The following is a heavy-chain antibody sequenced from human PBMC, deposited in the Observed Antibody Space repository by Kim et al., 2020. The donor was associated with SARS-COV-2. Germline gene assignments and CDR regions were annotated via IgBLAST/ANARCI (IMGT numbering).Heavy chain of an antibody. D-gene: IGHD1-20*01. V-gene: IGHV3-7*01. Sequence: GGSLRLSCGASGFTFSRNWMSWVRQAPGKGLEWVANIKKDGTEKDYVDSVKGRFTISGDTANNSLYLKMNSRREEDTAVYYCARAQSLTAFYYY. CDR2: IKKDGTEK. J-gene: IGHJ6*01. CDR3: ARAQSLTAFYYY. CDR1: GFTFSRNW.